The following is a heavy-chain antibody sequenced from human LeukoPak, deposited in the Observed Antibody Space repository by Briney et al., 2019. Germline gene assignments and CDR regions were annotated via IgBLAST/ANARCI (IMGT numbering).Heavy chain of an antibody. CDR3: ARQMGVPNNWFDP. Sequence: PSETLSLTCTVSGGSIRSSYYYWGWIRQPPGKGLEWIGSIYDSGSTYYNPSLKSRVTISVDTSKNQFSLKLNSVTAADTAAYYCARQMGVPNNWFDPWGQGTLVTVSS. J-gene: IGHJ5*02. D-gene: IGHD2-2*01. CDR2: IYDSGST. V-gene: IGHV4-39*01. CDR1: GGSIRSSYYY.